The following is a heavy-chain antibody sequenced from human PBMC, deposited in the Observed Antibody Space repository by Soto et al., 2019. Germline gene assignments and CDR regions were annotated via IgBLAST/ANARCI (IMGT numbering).Heavy chain of an antibody. D-gene: IGHD1-1*01. Sequence: QVQLQESGPGLVKPSETLSLTCTVSGGSISSYYWSWIRQPPGKGLEWIGYIYYSGSTNYNPSLTSRVTISVDTSKTQSSLTLSSVTAADTAVYYCARVWTFHWYFDLWGRGTLVTVSS. CDR1: GGSISSYY. CDR3: ARVWTFHWYFDL. V-gene: IGHV4-59*01. J-gene: IGHJ2*01. CDR2: IYYSGST.